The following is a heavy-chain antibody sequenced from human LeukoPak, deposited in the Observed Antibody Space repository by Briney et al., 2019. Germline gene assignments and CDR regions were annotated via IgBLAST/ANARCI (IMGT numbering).Heavy chain of an antibody. Sequence: GASVKVSCKASGYTFTSYYMHWVRQAPGQGLEWMGIINPSGGSTRYAQKFQGRVTMTRDTSTSAVYMEVSSLRSEDTAVYYCARGSTAPFDYWGQGTLVTVSA. CDR1: GYTFTSYY. CDR2: INPSGGST. J-gene: IGHJ4*02. D-gene: IGHD6-6*01. V-gene: IGHV1-46*01. CDR3: ARGSTAPFDY.